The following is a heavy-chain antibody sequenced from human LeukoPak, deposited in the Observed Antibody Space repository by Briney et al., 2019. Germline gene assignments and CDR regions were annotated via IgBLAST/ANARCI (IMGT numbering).Heavy chain of an antibody. CDR2: ISSSSRNI. CDR3: ARGKLWFGGTETYYYYGMDV. V-gene: IGHV3-21*01. Sequence: GGSLRLSCAASGFTFNTYTMIWVRLAPGKGLEWVSSISSSSRNIYYADSVEGRFTVSRDNAKNSLYLQMNSLRAEDTAVYYCARGKLWFGGTETYYYYGMDVWGTGTTVTVSS. J-gene: IGHJ6*04. D-gene: IGHD3-10*01. CDR1: GFTFNTYT.